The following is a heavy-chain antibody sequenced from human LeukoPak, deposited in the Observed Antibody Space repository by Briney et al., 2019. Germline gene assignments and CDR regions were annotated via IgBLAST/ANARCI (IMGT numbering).Heavy chain of an antibody. J-gene: IGHJ6*02. V-gene: IGHV1-69*04. Sequence: EASVTVSCKASGGTFSSYAISWVRQAPGQGLEWMGRIIPILGIANYAQKFQGRVTITADKSTSTAYMELSSLRAEDTAVYYCARDLAQHERITIFGVVIEDYYYGMDVWGQGTTVTVSS. CDR3: ARDLAQHERITIFGVVIEDYYYGMDV. CDR2: IIPILGIA. CDR1: GGTFSSYA. D-gene: IGHD3-3*01.